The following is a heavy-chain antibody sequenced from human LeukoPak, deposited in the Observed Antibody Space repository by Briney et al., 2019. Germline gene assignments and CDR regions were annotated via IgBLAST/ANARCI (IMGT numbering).Heavy chain of an antibody. D-gene: IGHD1-26*01. J-gene: IGHJ3*02. CDR3: ARVPWYSGSYPVGAFDI. V-gene: IGHV1-18*01. CDR2: ISAYNGNT. CDR1: GYTFTSYG. Sequence: ASVQVSCKASGYTFTSYGISWVRQAPGQGLEWMGWISAYNGNTNYAQKLQGRVTMTTDTSTSTAYMELRSLRSDDTAVYYCARVPWYSGSYPVGAFDIWGQGTMVTVSS.